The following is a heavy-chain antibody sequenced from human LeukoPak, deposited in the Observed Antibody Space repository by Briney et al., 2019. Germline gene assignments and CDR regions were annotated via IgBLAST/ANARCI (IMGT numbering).Heavy chain of an antibody. CDR1: GYTFTSYG. CDR2: VDPRTGVT. V-gene: IGHV1-2*02. Sequence: ASVKVSCKASGYTFTSYGISWVRRAPGQGLEWMGWVDPRTGVTRCTQKFQGRVTMTRDTSISTVYLDLNGLTFDDTAVYYCATDNYGMLDYWGQGTLVTVSS. J-gene: IGHJ4*02. D-gene: IGHD3-9*01. CDR3: ATDNYGMLDY.